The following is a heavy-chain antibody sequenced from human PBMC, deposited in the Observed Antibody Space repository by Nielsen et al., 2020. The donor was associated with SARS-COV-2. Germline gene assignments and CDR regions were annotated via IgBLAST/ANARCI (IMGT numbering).Heavy chain of an antibody. J-gene: IGHJ6*02. Sequence: GESLKISCAASGFTFSSYAMSWVRQAPGKGLEWVSAISGSGGSTYYADSVKGRFTISRDNAKNSLYLQMNSLRAEDTAVYYCARDWGFGEQPYYYYGMDVWGQGTTVTVSS. CDR1: GFTFSSYA. D-gene: IGHD3-10*01. CDR2: ISGSGGST. CDR3: ARDWGFGEQPYYYYGMDV. V-gene: IGHV3-23*01.